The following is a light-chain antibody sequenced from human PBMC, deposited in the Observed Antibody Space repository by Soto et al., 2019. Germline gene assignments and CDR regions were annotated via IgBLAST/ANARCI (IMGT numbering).Light chain of an antibody. CDR1: SSNIGAGYD. Sequence: QSVLTQPPSMSGAPGQRVSISCTGSSSNIGAGYDVQWYQHLPGTAPKLLIYDNNNRPSGVPDRFSGSKSGTSASLAITGLQAEDEADYYCTSYAGSNSLIFGGGTQLTVL. V-gene: IGLV1-40*01. CDR3: TSYAGSNSLI. CDR2: DNN. J-gene: IGLJ2*01.